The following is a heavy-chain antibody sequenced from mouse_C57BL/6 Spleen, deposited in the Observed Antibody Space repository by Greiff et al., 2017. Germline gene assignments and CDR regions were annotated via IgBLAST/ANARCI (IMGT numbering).Heavy chain of an antibody. J-gene: IGHJ4*01. Sequence: VQLQQSGPELVKPGASVKISCKASGYSFTDYNMNWVKQSNGKSLEWIGVINPIYGTTSYNQKFKGKATLTVDQSSSTAYMQLNSLTSEDSAVYYCARTYYGSSYGAMDYWGQGTSVTVSS. D-gene: IGHD1-1*01. CDR2: INPIYGTT. CDR3: ARTYYGSSYGAMDY. V-gene: IGHV1-39*01. CDR1: GYSFTDYN.